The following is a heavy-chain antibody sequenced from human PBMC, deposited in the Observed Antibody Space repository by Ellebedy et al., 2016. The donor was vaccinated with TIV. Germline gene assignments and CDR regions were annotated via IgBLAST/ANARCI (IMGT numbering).Heavy chain of an antibody. CDR3: ARQSYDSSGYLITTEQNWFDP. V-gene: IGHV5-51*01. J-gene: IGHJ5*02. Sequence: GESLKISCKGSGYSFTSYWIGWVRQMPGKGLEWMGIIYPGDSDTRYSPSFQGQVTISADKSISTAYLQWSSLKASDTAMYYCARQSYDSSGYLITTEQNWFDPWGQGTLVTVSS. CDR2: IYPGDSDT. D-gene: IGHD3-22*01. CDR1: GYSFTSYW.